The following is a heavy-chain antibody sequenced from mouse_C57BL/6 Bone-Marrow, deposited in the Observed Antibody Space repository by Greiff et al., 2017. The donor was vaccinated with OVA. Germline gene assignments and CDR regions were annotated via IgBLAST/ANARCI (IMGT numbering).Heavy chain of an antibody. Sequence: QVQLQQSGAELVRPGTSVKLSCKASGYTFTSYWMHWVKQRPGQGLEWIGVIDPSDSYTNYNQKFKGKATLTVDTSSSTAYMQLSSLTSEDSAVYYCARNYYGSRTWYFDVWGTGTTVTVSS. CDR1: GYTFTSYW. CDR3: ARNYYGSRTWYFDV. V-gene: IGHV1-59*01. CDR2: IDPSDSYT. D-gene: IGHD1-1*01. J-gene: IGHJ1*03.